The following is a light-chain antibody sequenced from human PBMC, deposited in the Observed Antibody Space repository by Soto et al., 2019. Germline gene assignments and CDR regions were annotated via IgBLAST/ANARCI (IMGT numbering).Light chain of an antibody. Sequence: EIVLTHSPGTLSLSPCERATLSCSASQSVSASYLAWYQQKPGQPPRLLIYGASTRATGIPARFSGSGSGTEFTLTISSLQAEDFATYYCQQTRSYPSTFGGGTKVDIK. CDR2: GAS. CDR3: QQTRSYPST. CDR1: QSVSASY. V-gene: IGKV3-20*01. J-gene: IGKJ4*01.